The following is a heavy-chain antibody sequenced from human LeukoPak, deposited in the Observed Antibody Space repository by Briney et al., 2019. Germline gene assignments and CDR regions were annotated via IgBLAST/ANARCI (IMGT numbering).Heavy chain of an antibody. Sequence: ASVKVSCKTSGYTFTSYGISWMRQAPGQGLEWMGWISTYNGNTNYAQNLQGRVTMTTDTSTSTAYMELRSLRSDDTAVYYCASSLTIFGPIGYWGQGTLVTVSS. CDR2: ISTYNGNT. D-gene: IGHD3-3*01. CDR3: ASSLTIFGPIGY. J-gene: IGHJ4*02. CDR1: GYTFTSYG. V-gene: IGHV1-18*01.